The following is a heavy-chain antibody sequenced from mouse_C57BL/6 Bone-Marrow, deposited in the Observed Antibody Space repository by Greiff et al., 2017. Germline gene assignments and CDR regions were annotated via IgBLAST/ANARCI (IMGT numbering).Heavy chain of an antibody. CDR3: VRRTYYGSSSYYAMDY. J-gene: IGHJ4*01. D-gene: IGHD1-1*01. CDR1: GFTFNTYA. Sequence: EVMLVESGGGLVQPKGSLKLSCAASGFTFNTYAMHWVRQAPGKGLEWVARIRSKSSNSATYYADSVKDRFTISRDDSQSRLYLQMNNLKTEDTAMYYGVRRTYYGSSSYYAMDYWGQGTSVTVSS. V-gene: IGHV10-3*01. CDR2: IRSKSSNSAT.